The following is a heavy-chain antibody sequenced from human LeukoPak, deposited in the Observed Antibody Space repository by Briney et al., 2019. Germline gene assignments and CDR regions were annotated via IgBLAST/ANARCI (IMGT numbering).Heavy chain of an antibody. D-gene: IGHD3-3*01. J-gene: IGHJ6*02. CDR3: ARDFGVGGPRPPYYYYGMDV. CDR2: INHSGST. CDR1: GVSFSGYY. V-gene: IGHV4-34*01. Sequence: SETLSLTCAVYGVSFSGYYWSWIRQPPGKGLEWIGEINHSGSTNYNPSLKSRVTISVDTSKNQFSLKLSSVTAADTAVYYCARDFGVGGPRPPYYYYGMDVWGQGTTVTVSS.